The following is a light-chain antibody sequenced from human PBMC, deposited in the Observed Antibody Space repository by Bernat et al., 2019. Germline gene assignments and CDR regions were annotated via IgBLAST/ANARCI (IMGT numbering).Light chain of an antibody. CDR1: QSISSY. J-gene: IGKJ2*01. Sequence: DIQMTQSPSSLSASVGDRVTITCRASQSISSYLNWYQQKPGKAPKILIYAASSLQSGVPSRFSGSGSGTDFTLPISSLQPEDFATYYCQQSYSPYTFGQGTKLEIK. V-gene: IGKV1-39*01. CDR3: QQSYSPYT. CDR2: AAS.